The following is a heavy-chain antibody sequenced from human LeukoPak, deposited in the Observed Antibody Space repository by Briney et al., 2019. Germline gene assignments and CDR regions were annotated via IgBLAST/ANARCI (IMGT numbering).Heavy chain of an antibody. CDR1: GASISSDNYY. D-gene: IGHD6-13*01. Sequence: PSQTLSLTCTVSGASISSDNYYWNWIRQPPGKGLEWIGYIYHSGSTYYNPSLTSRVTISVDRSKNQFSLRLSSVTTADTAVYYCARIVSFARAAALDYWGQGTLVTVSS. V-gene: IGHV4-30-2*02. CDR3: ARIVSFARAAALDY. CDR2: IYHSGST. J-gene: IGHJ4*02.